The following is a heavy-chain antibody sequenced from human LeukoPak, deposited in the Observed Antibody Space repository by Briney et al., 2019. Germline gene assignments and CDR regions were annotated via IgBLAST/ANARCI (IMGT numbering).Heavy chain of an antibody. V-gene: IGHV4-59*12. CDR1: GGSISSYY. CDR3: ARGSNYDFWSGYIDY. CDR2: IYYSGST. J-gene: IGHJ4*02. D-gene: IGHD3-3*01. Sequence: PSETLSLTCTVSGGSISSYYWSWIRQPPGKGLEWIGYIYYSGSTNYNPSLKSRVTISVDTSKNQFSLKLSSVTAADTAVYYCARGSNYDFWSGYIDYWGQGTLVTVSS.